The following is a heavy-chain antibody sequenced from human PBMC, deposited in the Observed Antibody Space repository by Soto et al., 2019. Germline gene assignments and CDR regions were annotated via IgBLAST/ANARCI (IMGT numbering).Heavy chain of an antibody. Sequence: GASVKVSCKASGVTFSRQDMRWVRQAPGQGLEWMGGIIPIFGTPQYAEKFQDRVTITADESTSTAYMELSSLTSEDTAVYYCATNEGRDGYSFDYW. CDR1: GVTFSRQD. CDR3: ATNEGRDGYSFDY. D-gene: IGHD5-12*01. J-gene: IGHJ4*01. V-gene: IGHV1-69*13. CDR2: IIPIFGTP.